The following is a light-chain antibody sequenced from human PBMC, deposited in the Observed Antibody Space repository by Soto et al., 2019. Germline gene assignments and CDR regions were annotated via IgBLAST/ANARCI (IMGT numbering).Light chain of an antibody. CDR3: QHSDHLPL. Sequence: DIQLTQSPPYLSASVGDRVTITCQASHDIGNYLNWYQHKPGKAPNLVIYGAFNLETWVPSRFSGGGSGTDFTFTISRLRPDDIATYYCQHSDHLPLFGPGTKVDF. CDR1: HDIGNY. CDR2: GAF. V-gene: IGKV1-33*01. J-gene: IGKJ3*01.